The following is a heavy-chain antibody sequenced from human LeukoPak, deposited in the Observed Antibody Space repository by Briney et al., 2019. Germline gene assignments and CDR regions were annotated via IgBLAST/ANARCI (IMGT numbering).Heavy chain of an antibody. Sequence: ASVKVSCKASGYTFTSYAISWVRQAPGQGLEWMGWISAYNGNTNYPQKLQGRVTMTTDTSTSTVHMEMRSLRSEDTAVYYCAKMSRRNYGSVIGPTKGYMDVWGKGTTVTVSS. CDR1: GYTFTSYA. J-gene: IGHJ6*03. CDR2: ISAYNGNT. CDR3: AKMSRRNYGSVIGPTKGYMDV. V-gene: IGHV1-18*01. D-gene: IGHD3-10*01.